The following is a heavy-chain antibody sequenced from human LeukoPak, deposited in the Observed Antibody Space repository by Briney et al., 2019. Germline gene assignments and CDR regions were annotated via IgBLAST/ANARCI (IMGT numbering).Heavy chain of an antibody. D-gene: IGHD3-3*01. CDR3: ARASPSPSTIFGVVITTSMDV. V-gene: IGHV4-31*03. Sequence: SETLSLTCTVSGGSISSGGYYWSWLRQHPGKGLEWIGYIYYSGSTYYNPSLKSRVTISVDTSKNQFSLKLSSVTAADTAVYYCARASPSPSTIFGVVITTSMDVWGQGTTVTVSS. J-gene: IGHJ6*02. CDR2: IYYSGST. CDR1: GGSISSGGYY.